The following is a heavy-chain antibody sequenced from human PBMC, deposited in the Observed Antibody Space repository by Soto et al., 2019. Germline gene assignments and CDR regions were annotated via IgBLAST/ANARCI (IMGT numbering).Heavy chain of an antibody. Sequence: ASVKVSCKASGYTFTSYGISWVRQAPGQGLEWMGWISTYNGNTSYAQKLQDRVTVNTDTSTTTAYMELRSLRSDDKAVYYCARDQFWMGYCRSTSCYNTALGPYGMDVWGQGTTVTVSS. J-gene: IGHJ6*02. CDR3: ARDQFWMGYCRSTSCYNTALGPYGMDV. CDR2: ISTYNGNT. CDR1: GYTFTSYG. V-gene: IGHV1-18*04. D-gene: IGHD2-2*01.